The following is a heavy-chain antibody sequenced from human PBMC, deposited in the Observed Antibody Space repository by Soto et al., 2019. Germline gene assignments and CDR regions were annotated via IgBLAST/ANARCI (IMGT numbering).Heavy chain of an antibody. CDR2: IIPILGIA. CDR3: ARDQGYCSSTSCYGLGDYYYYMDV. V-gene: IGHV1-69*04. D-gene: IGHD2-2*01. Sequence: GASVKVSCKASGGTSSSYTICWVRQSPGQGLEWMGRIIPILGIANYAQKFQGRVTITADKSTSTAYMELSSLRSEDTAVYYCARDQGYCSSTSCYGLGDYYYYMDVWGKGTTVTVSS. CDR1: GGTSSSYT. J-gene: IGHJ6*03.